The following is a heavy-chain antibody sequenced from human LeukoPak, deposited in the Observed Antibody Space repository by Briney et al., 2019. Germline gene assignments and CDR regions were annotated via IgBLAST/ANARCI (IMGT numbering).Heavy chain of an antibody. Sequence: GGSLRLSCAASGFTFSDYYMSWIRQAPGKGLEWVANIKQDGSEKYYVDSVKGRFTISRDNAKNSLYLQMNSLRAEDTAVYYCARDPYGGFDYWGQGTLVTVSS. D-gene: IGHD3-16*01. V-gene: IGHV3-7*01. CDR2: IKQDGSEK. J-gene: IGHJ4*02. CDR1: GFTFSDYY. CDR3: ARDPYGGFDY.